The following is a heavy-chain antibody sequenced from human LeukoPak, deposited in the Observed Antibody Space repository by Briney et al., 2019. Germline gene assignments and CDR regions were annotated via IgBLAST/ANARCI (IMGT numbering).Heavy chain of an antibody. V-gene: IGHV3-66*01. J-gene: IGHJ4*02. D-gene: IGHD5-18*01. CDR3: ARDPDGYRQGHHFDY. Sequence: GGSLRLSCAASGFTVSSNYMSWVRQAPGKGLGWVSVIYSGGSTYYADSVKGRFTISRDNSKNTLYLQMNSLKAEDTAVYYCARDPDGYRQGHHFDYWGQGTLVTVSS. CDR2: IYSGGST. CDR1: GFTVSSNY.